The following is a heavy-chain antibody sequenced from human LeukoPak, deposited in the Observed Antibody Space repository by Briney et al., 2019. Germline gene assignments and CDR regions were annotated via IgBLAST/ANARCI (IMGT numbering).Heavy chain of an antibody. CDR1: GGSFSSYY. V-gene: IGHV4-59*08. D-gene: IGHD6-6*01. Sequence: SESLSLSGVVYGGSFSSYYWSWVRQPPGVGLEGCGYICFSGSTNYNPSIKRRVTTSGDTSKNQFSLRLSSVTAADTAVYYCARHLIREVYSRSSIGFDPWGQGTLVTVSS. CDR3: ARHLIREVYSRSSIGFDP. CDR2: ICFSGST. J-gene: IGHJ5*02.